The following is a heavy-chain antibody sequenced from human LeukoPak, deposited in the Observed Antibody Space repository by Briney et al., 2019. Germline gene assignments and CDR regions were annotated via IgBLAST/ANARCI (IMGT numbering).Heavy chain of an antibody. Sequence: PSETLSLTCTVSGGSISSSNYYWGWIRQPPGKGLEWIGSIYYSGSTYYSPSLKSRVTISVDTSKNQFSLKLSSVTGADTAVYYCARVFSGYYSRWFDPWGQGTLVTVSS. V-gene: IGHV4-39*07. J-gene: IGHJ5*02. CDR3: ARVFSGYYSRWFDP. CDR1: GGSISSSNYY. CDR2: IYYSGST. D-gene: IGHD3-22*01.